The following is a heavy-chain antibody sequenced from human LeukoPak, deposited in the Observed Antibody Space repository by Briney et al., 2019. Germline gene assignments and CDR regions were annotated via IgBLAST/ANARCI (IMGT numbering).Heavy chain of an antibody. D-gene: IGHD3-10*01. Sequence: SETLSLTCAVYGGSFSGYYWSWIRQPPGKGLEWIGEINHSGSTNYNPSLKSRVTISVDTSKNQFSLKLSSVTVADTAVYYCARGRRGSLKYYYGSGRTPRPFDYWGQGTLVTVSS. J-gene: IGHJ4*02. CDR3: ARGRRGSLKYYYGSGRTPRPFDY. CDR1: GGSFSGYY. V-gene: IGHV4-34*01. CDR2: INHSGST.